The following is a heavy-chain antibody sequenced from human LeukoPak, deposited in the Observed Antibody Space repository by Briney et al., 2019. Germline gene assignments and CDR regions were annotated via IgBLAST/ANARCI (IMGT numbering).Heavy chain of an antibody. CDR2: IYYSGST. D-gene: IGHD5-18*01. J-gene: IGHJ4*02. CDR3: ARGGSGYSYGWDY. Sequence: SETLSLTCTVSGGSVSSYYWSWLRQPPGKGLEWIGYIYYSGSTNYNPSLKSRVTISVDTSKNQFSLKLSSVTAADTAVYYCARGGSGYSYGWDYWGQGTLVTVSS. V-gene: IGHV4-59*02. CDR1: GGSVSSYY.